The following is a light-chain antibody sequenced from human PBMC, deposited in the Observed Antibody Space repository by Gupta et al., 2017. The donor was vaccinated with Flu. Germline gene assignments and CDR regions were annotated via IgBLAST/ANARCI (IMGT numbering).Light chain of an antibody. CDR1: SSDVGSYNL. CDR2: EGS. Sequence: QPALTPPPSVSGSPGQPTTLSCPATSSDVGSYNLVSWYQQHPGKAPKLMIYEGSKRPSGVSNRFSGSKSGNTASLTISGLQAEDEADYYCCSYAGSSTWVFGGGTKLTVL. J-gene: IGLJ3*02. V-gene: IGLV2-23*01. CDR3: CSYAGSSTWV.